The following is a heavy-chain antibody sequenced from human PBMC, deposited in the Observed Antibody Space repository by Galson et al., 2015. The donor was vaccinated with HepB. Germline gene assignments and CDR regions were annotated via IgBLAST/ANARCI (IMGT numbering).Heavy chain of an antibody. CDR3: AKDASAAGIYYYYYYYMDV. V-gene: IGHV3-23*01. CDR2: ISGNGRNT. J-gene: IGHJ6*03. Sequence: SLRLSCAASGFTFSSHAMSWVRQSPGTGLQRVSSISGNGRNTYYADAVRGRFTISRDNSRNTLYLQMNSLRAEDTAVYYCAKDASAAGIYYYYYYYMDVWGKGTTVTVSS. CDR1: GFTFSSHA. D-gene: IGHD2-21*01.